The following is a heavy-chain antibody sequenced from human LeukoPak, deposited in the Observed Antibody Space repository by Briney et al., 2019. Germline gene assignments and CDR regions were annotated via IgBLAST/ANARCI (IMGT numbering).Heavy chain of an antibody. D-gene: IGHD1-26*01. CDR1: GGTFSSYA. CDR2: IIPIFGTA. J-gene: IGHJ1*01. V-gene: IGHV1-69*13. CDR3: ARAESGSYSDPDEYFQH. Sequence: ASVKVSCKAPGGTFSSYAISWVRQAPGQGLEWMGGIIPIFGTANYAQKFQGRVTITADESTSTAYMELSSLRSEDTAVYYCARAESGSYSDPDEYFQHWGQGTLVTVSS.